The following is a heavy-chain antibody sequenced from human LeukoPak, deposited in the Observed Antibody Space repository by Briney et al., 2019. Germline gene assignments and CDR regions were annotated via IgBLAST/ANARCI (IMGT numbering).Heavy chain of an antibody. CDR3: AKEGSSWPHFDY. D-gene: IGHD6-13*01. J-gene: IGHJ4*02. Sequence: PGRSLRLSCAASGFTFDDYAVPWVRQAPGKGLEWVSGISWNSGSIGYADSVKGRFTISRDNAKNSLYLQMNSLRAEDTALYYCAKEGSSWPHFDYWGQGTLVTVSS. V-gene: IGHV3-9*01. CDR2: ISWNSGSI. CDR1: GFTFDDYA.